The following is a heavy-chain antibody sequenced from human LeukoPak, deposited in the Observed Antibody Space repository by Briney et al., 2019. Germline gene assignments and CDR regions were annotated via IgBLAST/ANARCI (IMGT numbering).Heavy chain of an antibody. V-gene: IGHV4-34*01. J-gene: IGHJ6*02. CDR1: GGSFSGYY. CDR3: AGNYYDSSGYPQYYYYGMDV. CDR2: INHSGST. Sequence: SETLSLTCAVYGGSFSGYYWSWIRQPPGKGLEWIGEINHSGSTNYNPSLKSRVTISVDTSKNQFSLKLSSVTAADTAVYYCAGNYYDSSGYPQYYYYGMDVWGQGTTVTVSS. D-gene: IGHD3-22*01.